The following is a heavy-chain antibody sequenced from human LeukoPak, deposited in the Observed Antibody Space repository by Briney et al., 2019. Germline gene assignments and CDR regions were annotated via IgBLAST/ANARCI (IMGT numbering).Heavy chain of an antibody. CDR1: GFTFSSYA. V-gene: IGHV3-30*15. Sequence: GGSLRLSCAASGFTFSSYAMHWVRQAPGKGLEWVAVISYDGSNKYYADSVKGRFTISRDNSKNTLYLQMSSLRAEDTAVYYCARENYLNWFDPWGQGTLVTVSS. J-gene: IGHJ5*02. CDR2: ISYDGSNK. CDR3: ARENYLNWFDP. D-gene: IGHD5-24*01.